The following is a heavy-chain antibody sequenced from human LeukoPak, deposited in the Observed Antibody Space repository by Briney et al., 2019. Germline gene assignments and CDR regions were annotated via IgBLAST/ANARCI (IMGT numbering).Heavy chain of an antibody. CDR3: ARRRRDSSGCSFDY. CDR1: GYSFTNYL. J-gene: IGHJ4*02. V-gene: IGHV5-51*01. Sequence: GEALEISWKGSGYSFTNYLIGWVRQMPGKGLGLVGIIYPGDSDTRYSPAFQGQVTISADKSISTAYLQWSSLKASDTAMYYCARRRRDSSGCSFDYWGQGTLVTVSS. CDR2: IYPGDSDT. D-gene: IGHD3-22*01.